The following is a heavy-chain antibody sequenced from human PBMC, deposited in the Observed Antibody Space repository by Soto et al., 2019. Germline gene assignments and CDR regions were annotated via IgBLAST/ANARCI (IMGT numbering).Heavy chain of an antibody. D-gene: IGHD2-2*01. V-gene: IGHV1-2*02. CDR2: INPNSGGT. CDR3: ARGVIVVVPAAMSAYYYYYGMDV. J-gene: IGHJ6*02. Sequence: QVQLVQSGAEVKKPGASVKVSCKASGYTFTGYYMHWVRQAPGQGLEWMGWINPNSGGTNYAQKFQGRVTMTRDTSISTAYMELSRLRSDDTAVYYCARGVIVVVPAAMSAYYYYYGMDVWGQGTTVTVSS. CDR1: GYTFTGYY.